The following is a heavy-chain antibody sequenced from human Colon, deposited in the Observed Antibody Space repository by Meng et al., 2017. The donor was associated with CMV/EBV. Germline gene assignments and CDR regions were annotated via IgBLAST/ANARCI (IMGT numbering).Heavy chain of an antibody. CDR2: ISWNSGSI. CDR3: AKTRPPPIDAFDI. CDR1: GFTFDDYS. Sequence: GGSLRLSCVVSGFTFDDYSMHWVRQAPGKGLEWVSGISWNSGSIGYADSVKGRFTISRDNAKNSLYLQMNSLRAEDTALYFRAKTRPPPIDAFDIWGQGTMVTVSS. D-gene: IGHD2-2*01. J-gene: IGHJ3*02. V-gene: IGHV3-9*01.